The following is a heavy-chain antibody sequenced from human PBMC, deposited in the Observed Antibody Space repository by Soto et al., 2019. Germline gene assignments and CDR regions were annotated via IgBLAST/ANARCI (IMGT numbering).Heavy chain of an antibody. CDR3: AREAASYDSSGYYYH. CDR1: GYTFTSYG. J-gene: IGHJ5*02. D-gene: IGHD3-22*01. CDR2: ISAYNGNT. Sequence: QVQLVQSGAEVKKPGASVKVSCKASGYTFTSYGISWVRQAPGQGLEWMGWISAYNGNTNYAQKLQGRVTMTTDTTTSTAYIELMSLRSHDTAVDYCAREAASYDSSGYYYHWGQGTLVTVSS. V-gene: IGHV1-18*01.